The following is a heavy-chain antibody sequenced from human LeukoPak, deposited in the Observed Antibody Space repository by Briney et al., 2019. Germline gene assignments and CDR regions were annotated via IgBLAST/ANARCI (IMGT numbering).Heavy chain of an antibody. D-gene: IGHD2-2*01. Sequence: GGSLRLSCAASGFTFSSYAMHWVRQAPGKGLESVSAISSDGGTTYYANSVKGRFTISRDNAKNSLYLQMNSLRAEDTAVYYCARDFHQLLGYFYYYYMDVWGKGTTVTVSS. V-gene: IGHV3-64*01. CDR2: ISSDGGTT. CDR1: GFTFSSYA. J-gene: IGHJ6*03. CDR3: ARDFHQLLGYFYYYYMDV.